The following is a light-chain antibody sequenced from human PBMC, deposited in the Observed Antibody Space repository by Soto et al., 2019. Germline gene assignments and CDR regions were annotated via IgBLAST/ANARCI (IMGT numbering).Light chain of an antibody. V-gene: IGLV1-51*01. CDR1: SSNIGNNY. J-gene: IGLJ2*01. CDR3: ATWDRSLTGEV. CDR2: DSN. Sequence: QSVLTQPPSVSAAPGQKVTISCSGSSSNIGNNYVSWFQQLPGTAPKLLIYDSNKRPSGIPDRFSGSKSGTSATLDITGLQTGDEADYYCATWDRSLTGEVFGGGIKLTVL.